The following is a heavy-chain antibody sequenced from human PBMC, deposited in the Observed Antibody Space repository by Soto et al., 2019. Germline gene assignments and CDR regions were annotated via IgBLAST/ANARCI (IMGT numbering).Heavy chain of an antibody. CDR3: ARDPVPRYSRGWAEYFQH. Sequence: SVKVSCKASGGTFSSYAISWVRQAPGQGLEWMGGIIPIFGTANYAQKFQGRVTITADESTSTAYMELSSLRSEDTAVYYCARDPVPRYSRGWAEYFQHWGQGTLVTVSS. V-gene: IGHV1-69*13. CDR1: GGTFSSYA. J-gene: IGHJ1*01. CDR2: IIPIFGTA. D-gene: IGHD6-19*01.